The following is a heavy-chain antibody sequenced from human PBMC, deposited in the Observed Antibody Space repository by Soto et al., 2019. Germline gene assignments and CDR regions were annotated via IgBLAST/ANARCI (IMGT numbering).Heavy chain of an antibody. V-gene: IGHV4-39*01. D-gene: IGHD6-13*01. J-gene: IGHJ6*02. CDR3: ARHSGYSSSWYLGGYGMDV. CDR1: GGSISSSSYY. Sequence: PSETLSLTCTVSGGSISSSSYYWGWIRQPPGKGLDWIGSIYYSGSTYYNPSLKSRVTISVDTSKNQFSLKLSSVTAADTAVYYCARHSGYSSSWYLGGYGMDVWGQGTTVTVSS. CDR2: IYYSGST.